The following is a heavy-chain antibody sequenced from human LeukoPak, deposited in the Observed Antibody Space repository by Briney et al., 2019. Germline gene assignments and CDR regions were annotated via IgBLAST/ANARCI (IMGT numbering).Heavy chain of an antibody. V-gene: IGHV4-34*01. D-gene: IGHD3-10*01. J-gene: IGHJ3*02. CDR3: ARDDMRGVYAFDI. Sequence: PSETLSLTCAVYIDSFSNYHWNWIRQTPAKGMEWIGEVNESGGTNISPSLRSRVTISVDTSKNQFSLKLSSVTAADTAVYYCARDDMRGVYAFDIWGQGTMVTVSS. CDR2: VNESGGT. CDR1: IDSFSNYH.